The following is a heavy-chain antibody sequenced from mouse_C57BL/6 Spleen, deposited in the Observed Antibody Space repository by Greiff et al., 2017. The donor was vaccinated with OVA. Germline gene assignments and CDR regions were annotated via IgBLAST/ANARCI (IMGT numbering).Heavy chain of an antibody. D-gene: IGHD2-4*01. V-gene: IGHV5-4*03. J-gene: IGHJ4*01. CDR2: ISDGGSYT. CDR3: ARGGYDYDYAMDY. Sequence: DVKLVESGGGLVKPGGSLKLSCAASGFTFSSYAMSWVRQTPEKRLEWVATISDGGSYTYYPDNVKGRFTISRDNAKNNLYLQMSHLKSEDTAMYYCARGGYDYDYAMDYWGQGTSVTVSS. CDR1: GFTFSSYA.